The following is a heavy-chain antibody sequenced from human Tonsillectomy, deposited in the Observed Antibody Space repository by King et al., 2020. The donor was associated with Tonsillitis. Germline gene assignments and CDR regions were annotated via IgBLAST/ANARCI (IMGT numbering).Heavy chain of an antibody. D-gene: IGHD1-14*01. J-gene: IGHJ4*02. CDR3: TSPDRI. CDR1: GFSFSGSA. V-gene: IGHV3-73*02. CDR2: IRSKGNSYAT. Sequence: VQLVESGGGLVQPGGSLKLSCAASGFSFSGSAMHWVRQASGKGLEWVGRIRSKGNSYATAYAASVEGRFTTSRDDSKNTAYLQMNSLKTEDTAVYYCTSPDRIWGQGTLVTVSS.